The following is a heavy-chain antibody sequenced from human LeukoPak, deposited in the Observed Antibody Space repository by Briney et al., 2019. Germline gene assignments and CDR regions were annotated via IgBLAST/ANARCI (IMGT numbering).Heavy chain of an antibody. CDR1: GFTFSDYY. J-gene: IGHJ4*02. Sequence: GGSLRLSCAASGFTFSDYYMSWIRQAPGKGLEWVSYISSSGSTIYYADSVKGRFTISRDNAKNSLYLQMNSLRAEETAVYYCARSVYGDLVLFDYWGQGTLVTVSS. CDR3: ARSVYGDLVLFDY. D-gene: IGHD4-17*01. V-gene: IGHV3-11*01. CDR2: ISSSGSTI.